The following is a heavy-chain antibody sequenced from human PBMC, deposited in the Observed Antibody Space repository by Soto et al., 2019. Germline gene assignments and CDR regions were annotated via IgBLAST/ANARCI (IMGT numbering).Heavy chain of an antibody. CDR1: GGSISSGDYY. V-gene: IGHV4-30-4*01. J-gene: IGHJ6*02. Sequence: SETLSLTCTVSGGSISSGDYYWSWIRQPPGKGLEWIGYIYYSGSTYYNPSLKSRVTISVDTSKNQFSLKLSSVTAADTAVYYCARDGPQMTTVTTVMDVWGQGTTVTVSS. CDR2: IYYSGST. D-gene: IGHD4-17*01. CDR3: ARDGPQMTTVTTVMDV.